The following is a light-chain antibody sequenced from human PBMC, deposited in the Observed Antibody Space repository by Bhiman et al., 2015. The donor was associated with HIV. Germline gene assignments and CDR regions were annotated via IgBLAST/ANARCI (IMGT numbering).Light chain of an antibody. CDR3: SSYGGTTYWGM. CDR1: SSDVGGYNY. J-gene: IGLJ3*02. Sequence: QSALTQPASVSGSPGQSITISCTGTSSDVGGYNYVSWYLQHPGKAPKLMIYDVSNRPSGVSNRFSGSKSGNTASLTISGLQPEDEADYYCSSYGGTTYWGMFGGGTKLTVL. CDR2: DVS. V-gene: IGLV2-14*03.